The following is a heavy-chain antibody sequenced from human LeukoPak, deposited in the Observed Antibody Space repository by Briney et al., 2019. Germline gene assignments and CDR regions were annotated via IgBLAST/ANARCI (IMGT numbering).Heavy chain of an antibody. Sequence: SETLSLTCTVSGGSISSYYWSWIRQPPGKGLEWIGEINHSGSTNYNPSLKSRVTISVDTSKNQFSLKLSSVTAADTAVYYCARGVPGATRMDVWGQGTTVTVSS. CDR2: INHSGST. CDR3: ARGVPGATRMDV. V-gene: IGHV4-34*01. J-gene: IGHJ6*02. CDR1: GGSISSYY. D-gene: IGHD1-26*01.